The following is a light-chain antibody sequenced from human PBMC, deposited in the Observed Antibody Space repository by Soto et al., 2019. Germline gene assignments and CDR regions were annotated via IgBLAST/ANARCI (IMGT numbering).Light chain of an antibody. J-gene: IGLJ3*02. CDR1: SSDIGAYNY. V-gene: IGLV2-8*01. CDR2: EVS. CDR3: NSYVGRDSWV. Sequence: QSALTQPPSASGSPGQSVTISCTGTSSDIGAYNYVSWYQQYPGKAPKLMIYEVSKRPSGVPDRFSGSKSGNTASLTVSGLQAEDEADYYCNSYVGRDSWVFGEGTKVTVL.